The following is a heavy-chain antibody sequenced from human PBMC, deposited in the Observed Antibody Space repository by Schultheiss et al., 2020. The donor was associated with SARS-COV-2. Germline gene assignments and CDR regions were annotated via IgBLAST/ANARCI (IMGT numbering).Heavy chain of an antibody. D-gene: IGHD2-2*01. CDR3: ARGRFDIVVVPAAGYMDV. CDR1: GGSISSYY. CDR2: IYYSGST. J-gene: IGHJ6*03. V-gene: IGHV4-59*12. Sequence: SETLSLTCTVSGGSISSYYWSWIRQPTGKGLEWIGYIYYSGSTNYNPSLKSRVTISVDTSKNQFSLKLSSVTAADTAVYYCARGRFDIVVVPAAGYMDVWGKGTTVTVSS.